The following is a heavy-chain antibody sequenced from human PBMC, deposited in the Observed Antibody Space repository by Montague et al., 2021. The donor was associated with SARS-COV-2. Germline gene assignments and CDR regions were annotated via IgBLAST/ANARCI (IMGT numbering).Heavy chain of an antibody. CDR2: IYYSGST. D-gene: IGHD3-22*01. CDR1: GGSISSRNYY. V-gene: IGHV4-39*02. Sequence: SETLSLTCSVSGGSISSRNYYWGWLRPPPGQGLEWFGRIYYSGSTYSNPTIRSRVAISVDTTKNQFSLILRSMTAADTAVFYCAREGFSSGYYETWGQGTLVTVFS. CDR3: AREGFSSGYYET. J-gene: IGHJ5*02.